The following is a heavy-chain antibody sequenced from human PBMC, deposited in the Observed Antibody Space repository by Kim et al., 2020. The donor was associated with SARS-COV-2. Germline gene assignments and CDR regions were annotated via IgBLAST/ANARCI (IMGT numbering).Heavy chain of an antibody. Sequence: GESLKISCKGSGYSFTSYWIGWVCQMPGKGLEWMGIIYPGDSDTRYSPSFQGQVTISADKSISTAYLQWSSLKASDTATYYCASQLRYFDWLNQPPNRAFDIWGQGTMVTVSS. CDR1: GYSFTSYW. CDR2: IYPGDSDT. CDR3: ASQLRYFDWLNQPPNRAFDI. J-gene: IGHJ3*02. V-gene: IGHV5-51*01. D-gene: IGHD3-9*01.